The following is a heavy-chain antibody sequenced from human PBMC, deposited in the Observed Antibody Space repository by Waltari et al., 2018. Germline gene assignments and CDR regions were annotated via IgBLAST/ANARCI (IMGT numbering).Heavy chain of an antibody. CDR3: ARVSMVQGNAFDI. Sequence: QLQLQESGPGLVKPSETLSLTCTFSGVSISSSSNYWGWIRQPPGKGLEWIGSIYYSGRTYSNPSLKSRVTISLDPSKNQFSLKLSSVTAADTAVYYCARVSMVQGNAFDIWGQGTMVTVSS. V-gene: IGHV4-39*07. CDR1: GVSISSSSNY. D-gene: IGHD3-10*01. J-gene: IGHJ3*02. CDR2: IYYSGRT.